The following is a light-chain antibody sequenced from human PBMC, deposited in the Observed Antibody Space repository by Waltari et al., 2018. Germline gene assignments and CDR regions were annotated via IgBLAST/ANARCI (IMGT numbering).Light chain of an antibody. CDR2: DVS. V-gene: IGLV2-14*03. J-gene: IGLJ3*02. CDR3: SSFTTRSTWV. Sequence: QFALTQPASVSGSPGQSITISCTGTSSDIGTYDYVSWYQQHPGEAPKLILYDVSHRPSGVPNRFSGSKSDNTASLTISGLQAEDESDYYCSSFTTRSTWVFGGGTTLTVL. CDR1: SSDIGTYDY.